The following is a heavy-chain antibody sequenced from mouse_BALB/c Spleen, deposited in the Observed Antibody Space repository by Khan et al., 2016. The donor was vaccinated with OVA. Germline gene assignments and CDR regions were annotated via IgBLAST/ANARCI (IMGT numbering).Heavy chain of an antibody. CDR1: GFTFSSYG. Sequence: VQLKESGGGLVQPGGSLKLSCAASGFTFSSYGMSWVRQTPDKRLELVATINTNVGSTYYPDRVKGRFTISRDNAKNTLYLQMSSLKSEDTAMYYCARVGIIYYGNYAYYFDYWGQGTTLTVSS. V-gene: IGHV5-6-3*01. D-gene: IGHD2-1*01. CDR3: ARVGIIYYGNYAYYFDY. CDR2: INTNVGST. J-gene: IGHJ2*01.